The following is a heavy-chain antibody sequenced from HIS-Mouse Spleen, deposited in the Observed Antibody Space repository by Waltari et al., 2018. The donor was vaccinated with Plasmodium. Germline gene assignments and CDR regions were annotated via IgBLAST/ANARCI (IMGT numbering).Heavy chain of an antibody. CDR1: GGSLSRYY. D-gene: IGHD5-18*01. Sequence: QVQLQESGPGLVKPSETLSLTCPVSGGSLSRYYWSWIRQPPGKGLEWIGYIYYSGSTNYNPSLKSRVTISVDTSKNQFSLKLSSVTAADTAVYYCARLRYSYGYFDYWGQGTLVTVSS. CDR2: IYYSGST. V-gene: IGHV4-59*08. CDR3: ARLRYSYGYFDY. J-gene: IGHJ4*02.